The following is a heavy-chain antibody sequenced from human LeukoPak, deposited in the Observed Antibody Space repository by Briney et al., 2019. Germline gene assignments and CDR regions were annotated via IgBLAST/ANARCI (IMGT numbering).Heavy chain of an antibody. J-gene: IGHJ4*02. V-gene: IGHV4-34*01. CDR1: GGSFSGYY. D-gene: IGHD3-9*01. CDR3: ARGYNILTDYNY. Sequence: SETPSLTCAVYGGSFSGYYWSWIRQPPGKGLEWIGEIKHSGSTNDNPSLKSRVTISVDTSKNQFSLKLSSVTAADTAVYYCARGYNILTDYNYWGQGTLVTVST. CDR2: IKHSGST.